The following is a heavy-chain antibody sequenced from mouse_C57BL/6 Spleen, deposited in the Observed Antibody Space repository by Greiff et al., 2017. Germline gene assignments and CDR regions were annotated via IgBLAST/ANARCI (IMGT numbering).Heavy chain of an antibody. CDR2: IYPSGGST. Sequence: QVQLQQSDAELVKPGASVKISCKASGYTFTGYSIHWVKQRPGQGLEWIGDIYPSGGSTKYNEKFKGKATLTADTSSSTAYMQHNSLPSEDSAVYFCTRSRDCCCGSPHSYFDVWGTGTTVTVSS. D-gene: IGHD1-1*02. CDR3: TRSRDCCCGSPHSYFDV. V-gene: IGHV1-78*01. CDR1: GYTFTGYS. J-gene: IGHJ1*03.